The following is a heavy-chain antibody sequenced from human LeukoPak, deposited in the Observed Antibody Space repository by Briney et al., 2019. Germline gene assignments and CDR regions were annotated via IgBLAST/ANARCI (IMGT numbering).Heavy chain of an antibody. D-gene: IGHD3-10*01. J-gene: IGHJ4*02. V-gene: IGHV3-30*04. CDR2: TSYDGSNK. Sequence: PGGSLRLSCAASGFTFSSYAMHWVRQAPGKGLEWVAVTSYDGSNKYYADSVKGRFTISRDNSKNTLYLQMNSLRAEDTAVYYCARGLQYYYGSGSYPYYFDYWGQGTLVTVSS. CDR3: ARGLQYYYGSGSYPYYFDY. CDR1: GFTFSSYA.